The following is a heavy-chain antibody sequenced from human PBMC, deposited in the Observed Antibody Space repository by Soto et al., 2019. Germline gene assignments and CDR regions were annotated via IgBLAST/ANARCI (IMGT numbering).Heavy chain of an antibody. CDR2: IIPIFGTA. D-gene: IGHD5-12*01. J-gene: IGHJ4*02. CDR1: GGTFSSYA. V-gene: IGHV1-69*13. Sequence: SVKVSYKASGGTFSSYAISWVRQAPGQGLEWMGGIIPIFGTANYAQKFQGRVTITADESTSTAYMELSSLRSEDTAVYYCAREPTTRDGYNYFDYWGQGTLVTVSS. CDR3: AREPTTRDGYNYFDY.